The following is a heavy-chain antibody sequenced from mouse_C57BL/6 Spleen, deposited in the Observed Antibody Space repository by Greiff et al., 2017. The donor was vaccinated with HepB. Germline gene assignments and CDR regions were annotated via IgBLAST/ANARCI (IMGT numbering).Heavy chain of an antibody. CDR2: IDPSDSYT. D-gene: IGHD2-4*01. CDR1: GYTFTSYW. V-gene: IGHV1-69*01. Sequence: VQLQQSGAELVMPGASVKLSCKASGYTFTSYWMHWVKQRPGQGLEWIGEIDPSDSYTNYNQKFKGKSTLTVDKSSSTAYMQLSSLTSEDSAVYYCARRGIYYDYDEEGYAMDYWGQGTSVTVSS. J-gene: IGHJ4*01. CDR3: ARRGIYYDYDEEGYAMDY.